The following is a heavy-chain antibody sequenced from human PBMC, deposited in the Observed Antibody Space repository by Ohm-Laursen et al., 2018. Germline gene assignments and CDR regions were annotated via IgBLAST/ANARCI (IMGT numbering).Heavy chain of an antibody. CDR1: GYTFTSYG. Sequence: ASVKVSCKASGYTFTSYGISWVRQAPGQGLEWMGWISAYNGNTNYAQKLQGRVTMTTDTSTSTAYMEPRSLRSDDTAVYYCARDQHDYGDYLNWFDPWGQGTLVTVSS. D-gene: IGHD4-17*01. J-gene: IGHJ5*02. V-gene: IGHV1-18*01. CDR3: ARDQHDYGDYLNWFDP. CDR2: ISAYNGNT.